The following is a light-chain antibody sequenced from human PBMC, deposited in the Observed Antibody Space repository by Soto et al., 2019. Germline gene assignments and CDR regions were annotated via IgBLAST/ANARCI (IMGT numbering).Light chain of an antibody. J-gene: IGKJ2*01. V-gene: IGKV1-5*03. CDR1: QTINSW. CDR3: QQYNHWYT. CDR2: KAS. Sequence: DIQMTQSPSPLSASVGDRVTITCRASQTINSWLAWYQRKPGKAPTLLIYKASSLQSGVPSRFSGSGSGTEFTLTISNLQPDDFATYYCQQYNHWYTFGQGTKLEIK.